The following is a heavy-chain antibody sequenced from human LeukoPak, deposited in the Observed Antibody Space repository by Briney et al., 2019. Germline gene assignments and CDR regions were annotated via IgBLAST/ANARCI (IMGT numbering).Heavy chain of an antibody. D-gene: IGHD6-19*01. CDR2: ISAYT. Sequence: ASVKVSCKASGYTFTSYGISWVRQAPGQGLEWMGWISAYTNYAQKLQGRVTMTTDTSTSTVYMELRSLRSDDTAVYYCARVLHQEWLVDYWGQGTLVTVSS. J-gene: IGHJ4*02. V-gene: IGHV1-18*01. CDR3: ARVLHQEWLVDY. CDR1: GYTFTSYG.